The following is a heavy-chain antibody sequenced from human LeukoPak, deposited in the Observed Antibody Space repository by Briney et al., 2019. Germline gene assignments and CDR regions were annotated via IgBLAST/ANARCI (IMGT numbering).Heavy chain of an antibody. V-gene: IGHV3-66*02. CDR2: IYSGGST. CDR1: GFTVSGNY. Sequence: PGGSLRLSCAASGFTVSGNYMSWVRQAPGKGLEWVSVIYSGGSTYYADSVKGRFTISRDNSKNTLYLQMNSLRAEDTAVYYCARGGGDEYYYDSSGYPFDYWGQGTLVTVSS. D-gene: IGHD3-22*01. J-gene: IGHJ4*02. CDR3: ARGGGDEYYYDSSGYPFDY.